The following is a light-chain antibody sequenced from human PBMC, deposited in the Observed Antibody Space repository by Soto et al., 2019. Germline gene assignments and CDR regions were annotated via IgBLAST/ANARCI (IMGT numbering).Light chain of an antibody. J-gene: IGKJ2*01. CDR2: DAS. Sequence: TQSPGTLSLSPGERATLSCRASQSVSSSYLAWYQQKPGKDPKLLIYDASSLESGVPSRFSGSGSGTEFTLTISSLQPDDFATYYCQQYSSYPFTFGQGTKLDIK. CDR1: QSVSSS. CDR3: QQYSSYPFT. V-gene: IGKV1-5*01.